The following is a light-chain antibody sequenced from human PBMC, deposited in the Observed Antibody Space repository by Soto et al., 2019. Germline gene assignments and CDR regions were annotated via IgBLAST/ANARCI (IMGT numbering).Light chain of an antibody. CDR2: DAS. CDR3: QQRSNWWT. CDR1: QSVSSY. V-gene: IGKV3-11*01. J-gene: IGKJ1*01. Sequence: ELVLTQSPAALSLSPGERATLXCMASQSVSSYLAWYQQKPGQAPRLLIYDASNRATGIPARFSGSGSGTDFTLTISSLEPEDFAVYYCQQRSNWWTFGQGTKVDIK.